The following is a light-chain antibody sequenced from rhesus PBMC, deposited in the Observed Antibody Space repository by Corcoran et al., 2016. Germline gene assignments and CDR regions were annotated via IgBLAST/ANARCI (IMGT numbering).Light chain of an antibody. CDR1: QGIGIY. V-gene: IGKV1-25*01. Sequence: DIQMTQSPASLSASVGDRVTITCRASQGIGIYLAWYQQKPGKAPKLLIYAASTLQSGVPSRFSGSGSGTDFTLTISSLLPEDSATYYCQQHNNYPRAFGQGTKVEIK. CDR2: AAS. CDR3: QQHNNYPRA. J-gene: IGKJ1*01.